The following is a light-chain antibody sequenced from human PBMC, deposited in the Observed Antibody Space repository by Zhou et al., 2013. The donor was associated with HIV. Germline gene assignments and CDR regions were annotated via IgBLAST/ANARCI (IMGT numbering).Light chain of an antibody. CDR1: QSVRSY. Sequence: EIVMTQSPATLSLSPGERATLSCRASQSVRSYLAWYQQKPGQAPRLLIYDGNKRATGIPARISGSGSGTDFTLTISGLQPEDFAVYFCQQRSKWPITFGQGTRLEIK. J-gene: IGKJ5*01. CDR2: DGN. CDR3: QQRSKWPIT. V-gene: IGKV3-11*01.